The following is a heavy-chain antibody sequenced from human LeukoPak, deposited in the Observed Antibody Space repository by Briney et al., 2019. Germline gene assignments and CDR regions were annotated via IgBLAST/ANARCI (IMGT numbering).Heavy chain of an antibody. CDR3: ARVLVGGGYYYYYYMDV. CDR2: INPNSGGT. J-gene: IGHJ6*03. D-gene: IGHD3-16*01. CDR1: GYTFTGYY. Sequence: ASVKVSCKASGYTFTGYYMHWVRQAPGQGLEWMGWINPNSGGTNYAQKFQGRVTMTRDTSISTAYMELSRLRSDDTAVYYCARVLVGGGYYYYYYMDVWGKGTTVTVSS. V-gene: IGHV1-2*02.